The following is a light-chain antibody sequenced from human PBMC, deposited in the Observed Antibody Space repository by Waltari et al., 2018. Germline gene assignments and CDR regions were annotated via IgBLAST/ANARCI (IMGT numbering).Light chain of an antibody. CDR2: KAS. J-gene: IGKJ4*01. CDR1: QSISNW. Sequence: DIQMNQSPSTLSPSVGDRVTITCRASQSISNWLAWYQQKPGKAPKLLIYKASTLESGVPSRFSGSGSGTEFTLTISSLQPDDFATYYCQQYNSYSLLTFGGGTKVEIK. CDR3: QQYNSYSLLT. V-gene: IGKV1-5*03.